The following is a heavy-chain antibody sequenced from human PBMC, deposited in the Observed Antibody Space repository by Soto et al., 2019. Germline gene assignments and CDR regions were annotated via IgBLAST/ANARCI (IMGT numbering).Heavy chain of an antibody. CDR1: GCIFTGIH. CDR2: ITPNTGGT. CDR3: ARGRSLRWDWFDP. D-gene: IGHD2-21*01. V-gene: IGHV1-2*02. J-gene: IGHJ5*02. Sequence: EASLKFSFRSSGCIFTGIHINWVRQAPGHGLEWMGWITPNTGGTNYAQKFQGRVTMTRDTSITTAYLEMTSLTFDDTAVYYCARGRSLRWDWFDPWGQGTLVTVSS.